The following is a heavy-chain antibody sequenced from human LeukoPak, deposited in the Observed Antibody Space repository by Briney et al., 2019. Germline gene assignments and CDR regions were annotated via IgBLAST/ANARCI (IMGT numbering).Heavy chain of an antibody. D-gene: IGHD3-10*01. Sequence: PGGFLRLSCAASGFTFSRYWMHWVRQAPGKGLMWVSRISPDGSTTLYADSVKGRFTISRDNAKNTLYLQMSSLRAEDTAVYYCARASLGNNYGSGSYDYWGQGTLVTVSS. CDR1: GFTFSRYW. CDR2: ISPDGSTT. J-gene: IGHJ4*02. CDR3: ARASLGNNYGSGSYDY. V-gene: IGHV3-74*03.